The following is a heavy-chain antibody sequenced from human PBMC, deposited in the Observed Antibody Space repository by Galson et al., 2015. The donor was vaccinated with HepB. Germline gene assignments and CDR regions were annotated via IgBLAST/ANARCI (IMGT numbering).Heavy chain of an antibody. CDR1: GFTFSSYS. D-gene: IGHD6-19*01. CDR3: ARDLGYSSAWYSDY. V-gene: IGHV3-21*01. CDR2: ISSSSSYI. J-gene: IGHJ4*02. Sequence: SLRLSCAASGFTFSSYSMHWVRQAPGKGLEWVSSISSSSSYIYYADSVRGRFTISRDNAKNSLFLQMSSLRGEDTALYYCARDLGYSSAWYSDYWGQGTLVTVSS.